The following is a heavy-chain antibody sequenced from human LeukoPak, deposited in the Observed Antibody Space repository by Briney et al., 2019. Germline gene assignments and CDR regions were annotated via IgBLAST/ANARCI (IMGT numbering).Heavy chain of an antibody. Sequence: SQTLSLTCTVSGGSISSGGYYWSWIRQHPGKGLEWIGYIYYSGGTYYNPSLKSRVTISVDTSKNQFSLKLSSVTAADAAVYYCARVAAVVGATRLDYWGQGTLVTVSS. J-gene: IGHJ4*02. D-gene: IGHD1-26*01. CDR2: IYYSGGT. CDR1: GGSISSGGYY. CDR3: ARVAAVVGATRLDY. V-gene: IGHV4-31*03.